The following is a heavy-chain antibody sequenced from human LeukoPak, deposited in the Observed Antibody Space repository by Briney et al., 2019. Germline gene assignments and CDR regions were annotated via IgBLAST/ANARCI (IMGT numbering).Heavy chain of an antibody. V-gene: IGHV4-4*07. J-gene: IGHJ4*02. D-gene: IGHD2-2*01. CDR3: ARETRHCSSTSCYGQHFDY. Sequence: SETLSLTCTVSGGSISSYYWSWIRQPAAKGLEWIGRIYTSGSTNYNPSLKSRVTMSVDTSKNQFSLKLSSVTAADTAVYYCARETRHCSSTSCYGQHFDYWGQGTLVTVSS. CDR2: IYTSGST. CDR1: GGSISSYY.